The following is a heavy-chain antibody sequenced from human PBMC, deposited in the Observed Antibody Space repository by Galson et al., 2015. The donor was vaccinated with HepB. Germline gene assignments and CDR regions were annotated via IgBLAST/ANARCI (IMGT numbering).Heavy chain of an antibody. CDR1: GYTFTSYD. Sequence: SVKVSCKASGYTFTSYDVNWMRQASGQGPEWMGWMNPNNGKTGYAQKFQGRVTMTSDPSMSTAYMELRSLRSEDTAVYYCVRDNMGRIAAAVPNWFDPWGQGTLVTVSS. CDR2: MNPNNGKT. D-gene: IGHD6-13*01. CDR3: VRDNMGRIAAAVPNWFDP. V-gene: IGHV1-8*01. J-gene: IGHJ5*02.